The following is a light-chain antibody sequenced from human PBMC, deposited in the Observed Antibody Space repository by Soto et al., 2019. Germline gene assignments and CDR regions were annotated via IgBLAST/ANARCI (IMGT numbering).Light chain of an antibody. CDR2: AVS. V-gene: IGLV2-14*01. CDR1: SSDVGGYNH. CDR3: CSYTSRSTVV. J-gene: IGLJ2*01. Sequence: QSALTQPASVSGSPGQSITISCTGTSSDVGGYNHVSWYQHSPGKAPKLILFAVSDRPSGVSHRVSGSKSGNTASLTISGLQADDEADYFCCSYTSRSTVVFGGGTQLTVL.